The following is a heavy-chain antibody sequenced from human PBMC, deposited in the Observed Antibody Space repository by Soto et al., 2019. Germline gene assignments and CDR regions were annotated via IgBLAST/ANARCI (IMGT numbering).Heavy chain of an antibody. CDR1: GFTFSSYG. CDR3: ARAHYDYSAPWTFDI. J-gene: IGHJ3*02. Sequence: GSLRLSCAASGFTFSSYGRHWVRQAPGKGLEWVAVIWYDGSNKYYADSVKGRFTISRDNSKNTLYLQMNSLRAEDTAVYYCARAHYDYSAPWTFDIWGQGTMVTVSS. V-gene: IGHV3-33*01. D-gene: IGHD4-4*01. CDR2: IWYDGSNK.